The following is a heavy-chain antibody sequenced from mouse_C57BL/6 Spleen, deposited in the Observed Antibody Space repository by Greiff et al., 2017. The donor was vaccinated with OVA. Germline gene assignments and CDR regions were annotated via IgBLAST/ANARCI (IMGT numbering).Heavy chain of an antibody. J-gene: IGHJ4*01. CDR3: ARGGLLRFYAMDY. V-gene: IGHV1-59*01. CDR2: IDPSDSYT. Sequence: QVQLQQPGAELVRPGTSVKLSCKASGYTFTSYWMHWVKQRPGQGLEWIGVIDPSDSYTNYNQKFKGKATLTVDTSSSTAYMQLSSLTSEDSAVYYCARGGLLRFYAMDYWGQGTSVTVSS. D-gene: IGHD1-1*01. CDR1: GYTFTSYW.